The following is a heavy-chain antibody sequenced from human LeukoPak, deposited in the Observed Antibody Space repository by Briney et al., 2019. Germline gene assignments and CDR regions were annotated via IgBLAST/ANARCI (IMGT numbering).Heavy chain of an antibody. V-gene: IGHV4-34*01. CDR1: GGSFSGYY. D-gene: IGHD3-22*01. CDR2: INHSGST. CDR3: ARAAYYYDSSGYSDGMDV. J-gene: IGHJ6*02. Sequence: SQTLSLTCAVYGGSFSGYYWSWIRQPPGKGLEWIGEINHSGSTNYNPSLKSRVTISVDTSKNQFSLKLSSVTAEDTAVYYCARAAYYYDSSGYSDGMDVWGQGTTVTVSS.